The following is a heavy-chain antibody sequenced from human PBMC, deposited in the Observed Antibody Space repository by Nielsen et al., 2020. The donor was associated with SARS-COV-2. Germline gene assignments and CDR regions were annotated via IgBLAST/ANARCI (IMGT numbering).Heavy chain of an antibody. CDR2: ISYDGSNK. Sequence: GESLKISCAASGFTFSSYAMHWVRQAPGKGLEWVAVISYDGSNKYYADSVKGRFTISRDNSKNTLYLQMNSLRAEDTAVYYCARDGARGSYYAFDIWGQGTMVTVSS. J-gene: IGHJ3*02. CDR3: ARDGARGSYYAFDI. V-gene: IGHV3-30-3*01. D-gene: IGHD1-26*01. CDR1: GFTFSSYA.